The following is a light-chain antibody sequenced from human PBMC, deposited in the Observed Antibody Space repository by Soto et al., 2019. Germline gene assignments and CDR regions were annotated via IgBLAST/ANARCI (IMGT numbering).Light chain of an antibody. CDR2: RNG. CDR1: SSNIGKSF. CDR3: AAWDDSLSGHGV. Sequence: QSVLTQPPSASGTPGQRVTISCSGGSSNIGKSFVSWYQQLPGTAPKLLIYRNGQRTSGVPDRFSGSKSGTAASLAISGLRSEDEADYYCAAWDDSLSGHGVFGGGTKLTVL. J-gene: IGLJ3*02. V-gene: IGLV1-47*01.